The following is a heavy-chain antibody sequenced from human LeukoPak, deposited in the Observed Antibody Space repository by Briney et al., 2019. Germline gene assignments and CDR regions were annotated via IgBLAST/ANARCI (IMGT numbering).Heavy chain of an antibody. V-gene: IGHV3-15*01. Sequence: GGSLRLSCAASVFTFSDAWMNWVRQAPGNGLEWVGRIKSKTDGGTTDYAAPVKGRFTISRDDSKNTLYLQMNSLKTEDTAVYYCATALRNPYYFDFWGQGTLVTVSS. CDR3: ATALRNPYYFDF. J-gene: IGHJ4*02. CDR2: IKSKTDGGTT. CDR1: VFTFSDAW.